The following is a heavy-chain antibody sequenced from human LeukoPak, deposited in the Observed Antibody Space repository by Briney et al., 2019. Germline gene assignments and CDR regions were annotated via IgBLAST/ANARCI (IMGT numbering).Heavy chain of an antibody. D-gene: IGHD3-10*01. CDR2: IYSGGST. J-gene: IGHJ2*01. V-gene: IGHV3-53*01. CDR1: GFTVSSNY. Sequence: GGSLRLSCAASGFTVSSNYMSWVRQAPGKGLEWVSVIYSGGSTYYADSVKGRFTISRDNSKNTLYLQMNSLRAEDTAVYYCPRGGSGSYYSPWYFDLWGRGTLVTVSS. CDR3: PRGGSGSYYSPWYFDL.